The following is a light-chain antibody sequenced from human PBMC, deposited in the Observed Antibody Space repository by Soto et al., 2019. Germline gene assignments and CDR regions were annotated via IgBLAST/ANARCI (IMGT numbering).Light chain of an antibody. CDR2: GAS. CDR1: QSVSSN. Sequence: EIVMTQSPATLSVSPGERATLSCMASQSVSSNLDWYQQKPGQAPRLLIYGASTRATGIPARFSGSGSGTEFTLTISSLQSEDFAVYYCQQYNNWPMYTFGQGTKLEIK. CDR3: QQYNNWPMYT. V-gene: IGKV3-15*01. J-gene: IGKJ2*01.